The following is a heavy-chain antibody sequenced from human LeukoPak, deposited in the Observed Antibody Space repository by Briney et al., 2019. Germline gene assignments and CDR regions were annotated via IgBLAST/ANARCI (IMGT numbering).Heavy chain of an antibody. Sequence: GGSLRLSCAASGFTVSSSYMSWVRQAPGKGLEYVSVIYSGGNTYYAGSVKGRFTISRGNSKNTVHLQMNSLRAEDTAVYYCARLIAATGRLYFDYWGQGTLVTVSS. D-gene: IGHD6-13*01. CDR1: GFTVSSSY. J-gene: IGHJ4*02. CDR2: IYSGGNT. CDR3: ARLIAATGRLYFDY. V-gene: IGHV3-53*01.